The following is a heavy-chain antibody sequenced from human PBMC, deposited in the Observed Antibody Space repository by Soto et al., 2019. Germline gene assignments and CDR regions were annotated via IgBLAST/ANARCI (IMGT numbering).Heavy chain of an antibody. V-gene: IGHV3-30*18. J-gene: IGHJ4*02. Sequence: QVQLVESGGGVVQPGTSLRLSCSASGFTLSGVDMHWVRQAPGKGLEWVAVMSYDGRNQYYADSVKGRFTVSRDSSKSKLYLQMNSLRTEDAAVDYCAKGGWYTSSSRSDCWGQGTLVTVSS. CDR2: MSYDGRNQ. D-gene: IGHD6-6*01. CDR3: AKGGWYTSSSRSDC. CDR1: GFTLSGVD.